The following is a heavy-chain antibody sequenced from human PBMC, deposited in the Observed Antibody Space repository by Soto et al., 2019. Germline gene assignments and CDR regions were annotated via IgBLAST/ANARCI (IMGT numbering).Heavy chain of an antibody. D-gene: IGHD1-26*01. CDR3: VRQGIGALHGLVDV. CDR2: IYSNGGT. Sequence: QVQLQASGPGLVKPSDTLSLTCTVSGDSIGTYNWGWIRQPPGKRLEWIGYIYSNGGTSYNPALYSLVTVSAATSPKQFSLRLSSVTAADTAVYYCVRQGIGALHGLVDVWGQGTTVTVSS. J-gene: IGHJ6*02. CDR1: GDSIGTYN. V-gene: IGHV4-59*08.